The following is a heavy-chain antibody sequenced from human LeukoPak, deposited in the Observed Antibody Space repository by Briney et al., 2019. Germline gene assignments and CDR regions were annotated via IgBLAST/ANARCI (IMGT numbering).Heavy chain of an antibody. Sequence: RESLKISCKGSGYSFANYWIGWVRQMPVKGLEWMGIIYPDDSEIRYSPSFQGQVAISAAKFISTAYLQWSSLKASDTAIYYCARSSVNWFDPWGQGTLVTVSS. CDR3: ARSSVNWFDP. V-gene: IGHV5-51*01. D-gene: IGHD3-3*01. J-gene: IGHJ5*02. CDR2: IYPDDSEI. CDR1: GYSFANYW.